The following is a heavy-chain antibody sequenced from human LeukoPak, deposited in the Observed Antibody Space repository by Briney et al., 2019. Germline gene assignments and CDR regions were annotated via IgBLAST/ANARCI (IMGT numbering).Heavy chain of an antibody. CDR2: ISGSGGST. CDR1: GFTFSSYA. CDR3: ARGASSWEYTTFDV. Sequence: PGGSLRLSCAASGFTFSSYAMSWVRQAPGKGLEWVSAISGSGGSTYYADSVKGRFTISRDNSNNALFLQMNSLRAEDMAIYYCARGASSWEYTTFDVWGQGTIVTVSS. V-gene: IGHV3-23*01. D-gene: IGHD6-13*01. J-gene: IGHJ3*01.